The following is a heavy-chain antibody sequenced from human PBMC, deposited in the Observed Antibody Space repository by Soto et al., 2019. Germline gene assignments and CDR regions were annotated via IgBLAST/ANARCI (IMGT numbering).Heavy chain of an antibody. J-gene: IGHJ3*02. V-gene: IGHV1-46*03. CDR3: ATPYYDILTGYYNDAFDI. CDR2: INPSGGST. D-gene: IGHD3-9*01. Sequence: ASVKLSCKASGYTFTSYYMHWVRQAPGQGLEWMGIINPSGGSTSYAQKFQGRVTMTRDTSTSTVYMELSSLRSEDTAVYYCATPYYDILTGYYNDAFDIWGQGTMVTVSS. CDR1: GYTFTSYY.